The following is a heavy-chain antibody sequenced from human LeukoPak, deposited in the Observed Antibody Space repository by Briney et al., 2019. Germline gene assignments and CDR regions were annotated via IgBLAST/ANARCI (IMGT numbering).Heavy chain of an antibody. Sequence: PSETLSLTCTVSGGSISSYYWSWIRQPAGKGLEWIGRIYTSGSTNYNPSLKSRATISLDTSRNQFSLKLNSVTAADTAVYYCAKSNGYGLVDIWGQGTMVTVSS. CDR2: IYTSGST. CDR1: GGSISSYY. V-gene: IGHV4-4*07. D-gene: IGHD3-10*01. J-gene: IGHJ3*02. CDR3: AKSNGYGLVDI.